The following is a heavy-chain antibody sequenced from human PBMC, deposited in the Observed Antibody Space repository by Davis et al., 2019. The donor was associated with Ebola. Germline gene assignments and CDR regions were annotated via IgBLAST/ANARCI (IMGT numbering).Heavy chain of an antibody. J-gene: IGHJ6*02. CDR2: IIPIFGTA. V-gene: IGHV1-69*06. CDR1: GGTFSSYA. D-gene: IGHD2-2*02. Sequence: SVKVSCKASGGTFSSYAISWVRQAPGQGLEWMGGIIPIFGTANYAQKFQGRVTLTADKSTSTAYMELSSLRSEDTAVYYCARDLVVPAAIARGYYYYGMDVWGQGTTVTVSS. CDR3: ARDLVVPAAIARGYYYYGMDV.